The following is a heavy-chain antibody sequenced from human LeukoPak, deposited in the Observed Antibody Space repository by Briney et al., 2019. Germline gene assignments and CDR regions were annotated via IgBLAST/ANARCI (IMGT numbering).Heavy chain of an antibody. J-gene: IGHJ5*02. CDR1: GFTFSDYY. CDR3: AREHSSSWRVGAPLFDP. CDR2: ISSGDGPT. Sequence: GGSLRLSCAASGFTFSDYYMTWIRQAPGKGLEWISYISSGDGPTYYADSVKGRFTISRDNAKNTLYLQMNSLRAEDTAVYYCAREHSSSWRVGAPLFDPWGQGTLVTVSS. D-gene: IGHD6-13*01. V-gene: IGHV3-11*04.